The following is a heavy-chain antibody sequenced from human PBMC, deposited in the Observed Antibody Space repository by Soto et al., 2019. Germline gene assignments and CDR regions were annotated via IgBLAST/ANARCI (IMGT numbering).Heavy chain of an antibody. V-gene: IGHV3-9*01. Sequence: EVQLVESGGGLVQPGRSLRLSCAASGFTFDDYAMHWVRQAPGKGLEWVSGISWNSGSIGYADSVKGRFTISRDNAKNSLYLQVNSLRAEDTALYYCAKDRCGWGGSSWSGNSRDCGMDVWGQGTTVTVSS. CDR1: GFTFDDYA. J-gene: IGHJ6*02. CDR2: ISWNSGSI. CDR3: AKDRCGWGGSSWSGNSRDCGMDV. D-gene: IGHD6-13*01.